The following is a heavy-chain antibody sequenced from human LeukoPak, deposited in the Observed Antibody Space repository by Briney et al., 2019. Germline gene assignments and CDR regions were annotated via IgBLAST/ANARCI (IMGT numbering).Heavy chain of an antibody. J-gene: IGHJ4*02. D-gene: IGHD3-10*01. CDR3: ARDYHGSGSLTTFDY. V-gene: IGHV1-46*01. CDR1: GYTFTSFY. Sequence: ASVNVSCKASGYTFTSFYMHWVRQAPGQGLEWMGIINPRGGSVSPAQNFQDRITLTRDTSTSTVYMELSSLRSEDTAVYYCARDYHGSGSLTTFDYWGQGTLVTVSS. CDR2: INPRGGSV.